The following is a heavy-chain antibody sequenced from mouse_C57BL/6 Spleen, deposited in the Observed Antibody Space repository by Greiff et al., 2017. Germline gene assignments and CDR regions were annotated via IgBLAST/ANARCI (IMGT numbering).Heavy chain of an antibody. CDR1: GYTFTSYW. J-gene: IGHJ3*01. CDR3: ARSDYYVSSFPY. Sequence: QVQLQQPGAELVRPGTSVKLSCKASGYTFTSYWMHWVKQRPGQGLEWIGVIDPSDSYTNYNQKFKGKATLTVDTSSSTAYMQLSRLTSEDSAVYYCARSDYYVSSFPYWGQGILVTVSA. V-gene: IGHV1-59*01. CDR2: IDPSDSYT. D-gene: IGHD1-1*01.